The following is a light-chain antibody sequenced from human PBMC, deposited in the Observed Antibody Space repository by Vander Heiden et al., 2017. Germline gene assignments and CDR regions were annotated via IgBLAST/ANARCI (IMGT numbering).Light chain of an antibody. J-gene: IGKJ1*01. Sequence: EIVMTHSPLSLPVTPGEPASISCRSSQSLLYSNGNTYVDWYLQKPGQSPQLLIYLVSNRASGVPDRFSGSGSGTDFTLRISRVEAEDVGVYYCMQPLHTPWTFGQGTKVEIK. CDR2: LVS. CDR1: QSLLYSNGNTY. CDR3: MQPLHTPWT. V-gene: IGKV2-28*01.